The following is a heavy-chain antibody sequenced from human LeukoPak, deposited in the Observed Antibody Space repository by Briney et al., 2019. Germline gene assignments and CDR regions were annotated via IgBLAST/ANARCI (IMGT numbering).Heavy chain of an antibody. CDR2: ISGSGGST. D-gene: IGHD6-13*01. V-gene: IGHV3-23*01. CDR1: GFTFSSYA. J-gene: IGHJ1*01. CDR3: ANPPSSWREYFQH. Sequence: GGSLRLSCAASGFTFSSYAMSWVRQAPGKGLEWVSAISGSGGSTYYADSVKGRFTISRDNSKDTLYLQMNSLRAEDTAVYYCANPPSSWREYFQHWGQGTLVTVSS.